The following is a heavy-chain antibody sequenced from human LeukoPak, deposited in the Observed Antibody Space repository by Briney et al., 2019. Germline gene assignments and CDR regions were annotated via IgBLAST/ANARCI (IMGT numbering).Heavy chain of an antibody. D-gene: IGHD6-19*01. Sequence: GGSLRLSCGASGFTFTNHGTSWVRQAPGKGLEWVSAISGSGANTYYTDSVRGRFIISRDQSRKTLYLQMNRLRAEDTAIYYCASHAAYTSDWRARTFDYWGQGTLVTVSS. CDR2: ISGSGANT. CDR1: GFTFTNHG. V-gene: IGHV3-23*01. CDR3: ASHAAYTSDWRARTFDY. J-gene: IGHJ4*02.